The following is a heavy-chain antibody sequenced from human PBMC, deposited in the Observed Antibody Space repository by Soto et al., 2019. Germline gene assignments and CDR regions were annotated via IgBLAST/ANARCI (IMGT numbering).Heavy chain of an antibody. CDR3: AREGVDTAMVTFSNGIYV. J-gene: IGHJ6*02. D-gene: IGHD5-18*01. V-gene: IGHV1-18*01. Sequence: ASVKVSCKASGYTFTSYGISWVRQAPGQGLEWMGWISAYNGNTNYAQKLQGRVTMTTDTSTSTAYMELRSLRSDDTAVYYCAREGVDTAMVTFSNGIYVLGQGTTVTVS. CDR1: GYTFTSYG. CDR2: ISAYNGNT.